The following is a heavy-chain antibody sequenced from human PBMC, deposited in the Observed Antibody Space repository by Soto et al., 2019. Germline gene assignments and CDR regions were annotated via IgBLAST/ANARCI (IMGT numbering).Heavy chain of an antibody. CDR3: VREAYIGYGHAIDH. CDR1: GVTISTYY. Sequence: HVQLKESGPGLVNPSETLSLTCAVSGVTISTYYWSWIRQPPGKGLEGIGYNYHSGTTNYNPSLKSRVTISVDTSKNQFSLRLTSGTAAYTAIYYCVREAYIGYGHAIDHWGQGILVTVSS. CDR2: NYHSGTT. J-gene: IGHJ4*02. D-gene: IGHD5-12*01. V-gene: IGHV4-59*01.